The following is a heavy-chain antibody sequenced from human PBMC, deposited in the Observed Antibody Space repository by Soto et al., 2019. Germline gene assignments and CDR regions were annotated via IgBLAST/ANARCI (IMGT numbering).Heavy chain of an antibody. Sequence: LRLSCAASGFAFRIYNMNWVRQAPGKGLEWVASISSGSSNTYYADSVKGRFTISRDNAKNSLYLQMDSLRAEDSAVYYCASATVVTATFDFWGKGTLVTVSS. D-gene: IGHD2-21*02. V-gene: IGHV3-21*01. J-gene: IGHJ4*02. CDR3: ASATVVTATFDF. CDR2: ISSGSSNT. CDR1: GFAFRIYN.